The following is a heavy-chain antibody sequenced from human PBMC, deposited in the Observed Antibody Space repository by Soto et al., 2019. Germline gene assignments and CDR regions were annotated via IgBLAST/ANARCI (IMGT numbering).Heavy chain of an antibody. CDR1: GFTFSSYG. CDR2: VRHDGRQE. V-gene: IGHV3-33*03. Sequence: GGSLRLSCAASGFTFSSYGMHWVRQAPGKGLEYVAGVRHDGRQEYYVDSVRGRFTISRDNYQNMLSLQMNSLRAEDTAVYYCAKESRFGVVIMVDYWGQGTLVTVSS. D-gene: IGHD3-3*01. J-gene: IGHJ4*02. CDR3: AKESRFGVVIMVDY.